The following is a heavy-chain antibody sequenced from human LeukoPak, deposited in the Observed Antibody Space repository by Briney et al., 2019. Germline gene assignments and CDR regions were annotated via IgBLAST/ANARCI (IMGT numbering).Heavy chain of an antibody. CDR1: GYTFTSYG. CDR3: ARAPLYSSSSYYYYYYMDV. D-gene: IGHD6-6*01. CDR2: ISAYNGNT. Sequence: ASVKVSCKASGYTFTSYGISWVRQAPGQGLEWMGWISAYNGNTNYAQKLQGRATMTTDTSTSTAYMELRSLRSDDTAVYYCARAPLYSSSSYYYYYYMDVWGKGTTVTVSS. V-gene: IGHV1-18*01. J-gene: IGHJ6*03.